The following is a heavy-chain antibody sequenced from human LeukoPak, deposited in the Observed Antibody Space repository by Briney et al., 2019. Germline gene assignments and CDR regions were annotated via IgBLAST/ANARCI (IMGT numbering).Heavy chain of an antibody. J-gene: IGHJ4*02. CDR2: IYHSGST. CDR3: ASKELDYYDSSGYYHFDY. CDR1: GYSISSGYY. V-gene: IGHV4-38-2*02. Sequence: SETLSLTCTVSGYSISSGYYWGWIRQPPGKGLEWIGSIYHSGSTYYNPSLKSRVTISVDTSKNQFSLKLSSVTAADTAVYYCASKELDYYDSSGYYHFDYWGQGTLVTASS. D-gene: IGHD3-22*01.